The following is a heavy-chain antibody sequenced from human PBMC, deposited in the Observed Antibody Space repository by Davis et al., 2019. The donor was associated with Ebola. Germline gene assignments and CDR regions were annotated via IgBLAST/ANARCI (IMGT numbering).Heavy chain of an antibody. V-gene: IGHV1-69*13. CDR2: IIPVFGIP. CDR3: ARDRYSDGSGYFFEQSN. D-gene: IGHD3-22*01. CDR1: GGTFSSYG. J-gene: IGHJ4*02. Sequence: SVKVSCKASGGTFSSYGISWVRQAPGQGLDWMGGIIPVFGIPKYAQKFQGRVTISADESTSTAYMELSSLRSEDTAVYYCARDRYSDGSGYFFEQSNWGQGTLVTVSS.